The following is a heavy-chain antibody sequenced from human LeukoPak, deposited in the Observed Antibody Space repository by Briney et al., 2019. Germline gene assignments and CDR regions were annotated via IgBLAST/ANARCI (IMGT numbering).Heavy chain of an antibody. CDR3: ASRPPAVRPYEDYFDY. Sequence: SETLSLTCAVSGGSISSSNWWSWVRQPPGKGLEWIGEIYHSGSTNYNPSLKSRVTISVDKSKNQFSLKLSSVTAADTAVYYCASRPPAVRPYEDYFDYWGQGTLVTVSS. D-gene: IGHD5-12*01. CDR2: IYHSGST. CDR1: GGSISSSNW. V-gene: IGHV4-4*02. J-gene: IGHJ4*02.